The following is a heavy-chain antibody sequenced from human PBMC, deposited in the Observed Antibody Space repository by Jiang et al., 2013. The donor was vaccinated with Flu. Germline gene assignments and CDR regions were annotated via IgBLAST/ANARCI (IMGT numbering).Heavy chain of an antibody. Sequence: PGLVKPSQTLSLTCSVSGGSIRSGGYFWSWIRQHPGKGLEWIGYIFYSGTTSYNPSLQSRLTISVDTAKNQFSLTLTSVTAADTAVYYCAREESIMVRGVNGLDVWGQGTTVTVSS. CDR2: IFYSGTT. J-gene: IGHJ6*02. V-gene: IGHV4-31*03. CDR1: GGSIRSGGYF. D-gene: IGHD3-10*01. CDR3: AREESIMVRGVNGLDV.